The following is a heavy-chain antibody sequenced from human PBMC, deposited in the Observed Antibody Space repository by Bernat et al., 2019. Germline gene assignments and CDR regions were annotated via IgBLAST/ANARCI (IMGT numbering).Heavy chain of an antibody. CDR1: GFTFSTYG. V-gene: IGHV3-30*03. J-gene: IGHJ4*02. D-gene: IGHD3-22*01. Sequence: QVQLVESGGGVVQPGRSLRLSCAASGFTFSTYGMHWVRQAPGKGLEWVAVISYDGSNKYYADSVKGRFTISRDNSKNTLFLQMNSLRAEDTAVYYCAREGDYYDSSGYYYWGQGTLVTVSS. CDR2: ISYDGSNK. CDR3: AREGDYYDSSGYYY.